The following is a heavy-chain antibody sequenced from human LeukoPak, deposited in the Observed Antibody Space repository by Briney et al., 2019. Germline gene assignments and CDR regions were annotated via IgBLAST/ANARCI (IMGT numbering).Heavy chain of an antibody. CDR3: ALTGAYCGGDCYLSAFDI. CDR1: GYTFTGYY. V-gene: IGHV1-2*02. J-gene: IGHJ3*02. D-gene: IGHD2-21*01. CDR2: INPNSGGT. Sequence: ASVKVSCKASGYTFTGYYMHWVRQAPGQGLEWMGWINPNSGGTNYAQKFQGRVTMTRDTSISTAYMELSRLRSDDTAVYYCALTGAYCGGDCYLSAFDIWGQGTMVTVSS.